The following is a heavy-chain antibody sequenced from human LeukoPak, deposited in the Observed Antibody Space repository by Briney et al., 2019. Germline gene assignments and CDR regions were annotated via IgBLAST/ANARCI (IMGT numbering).Heavy chain of an antibody. D-gene: IGHD6-19*01. Sequence: GGSLRLSCAASGFTFSSYWMSWVREAPGKGLEWVANIKQDGSEKYYVDSVKGRFTISRDNAKNSLFLQMNSLRAEDTAVYYCARGPAAGNLLGYWGQGTLVTVSS. CDR2: IKQDGSEK. CDR3: ARGPAAGNLLGY. V-gene: IGHV3-7*01. J-gene: IGHJ4*02. CDR1: GFTFSSYW.